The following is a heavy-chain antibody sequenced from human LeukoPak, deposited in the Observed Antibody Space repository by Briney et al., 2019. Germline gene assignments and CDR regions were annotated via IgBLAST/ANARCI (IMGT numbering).Heavy chain of an antibody. Sequence: PGGSLRLSCAASGFTFSSYAMHWVRQAPGKGLEWVSAISGSGGSTYYADSVKGRFTISRDNSKNTLYLQMNSLRAEDTAVYYCAKFHSSGWYSYYGMDVWGQGTTVTVSS. V-gene: IGHV3-23*01. D-gene: IGHD6-19*01. CDR3: AKFHSSGWYSYYGMDV. CDR1: GFTFSSYA. CDR2: ISGSGGST. J-gene: IGHJ6*02.